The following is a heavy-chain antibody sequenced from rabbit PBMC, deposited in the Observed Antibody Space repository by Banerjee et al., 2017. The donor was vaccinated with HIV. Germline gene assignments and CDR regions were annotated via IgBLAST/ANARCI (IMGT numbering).Heavy chain of an antibody. Sequence: QEQLEESGGGLVKPGASLTLTCKASGFSFSSSYWICWVRQAPGKGLEWIACIDVGSSGSTWYARWAKGRFTISKTSSTTVTLQMTSLTATDTAMYFCAREGSDSNYYRYNLWGQGTLVTVS. CDR1: GFSFSSSYW. D-gene: IGHD8-1*01. CDR2: IDVGSSGST. V-gene: IGHV1S45*01. CDR3: AREGSDSNYYRYNL. J-gene: IGHJ4*01.